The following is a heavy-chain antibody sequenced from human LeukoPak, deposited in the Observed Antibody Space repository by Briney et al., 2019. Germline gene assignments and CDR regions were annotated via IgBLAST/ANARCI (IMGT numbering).Heavy chain of an antibody. CDR2: IIPIFGTA. J-gene: IGHJ4*02. CDR3: ARGVGDTAMVTY. Sequence: SVKVSCKASGYTFASYGITWVRQAPGQGLEWMGGIIPIFGTANYGQKFQGRVTITADESTSTAYMELSSLRSEDTAVYYCARGVGDTAMVTYWGQGTLVTVSS. D-gene: IGHD5-18*01. CDR1: GYTFASYG. V-gene: IGHV1-69*13.